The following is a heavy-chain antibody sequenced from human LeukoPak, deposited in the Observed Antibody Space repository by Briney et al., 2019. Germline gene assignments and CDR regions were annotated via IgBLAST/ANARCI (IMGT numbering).Heavy chain of an antibody. D-gene: IGHD6-13*01. CDR3: AKEEFSSWYVGVDY. CDR2: ISGSGGST. CDR1: GFTFSSYA. Sequence: GGSLRLSCAASGFTFSSYAMSWVRQAPGKGLEWVSAISGSGGSTYYADSVKGRFTISRDNSKNTLYLQMNSLRAEDTAVYYCAKEEFSSWYVGVDYWGQGTLVTVST. V-gene: IGHV3-23*01. J-gene: IGHJ4*02.